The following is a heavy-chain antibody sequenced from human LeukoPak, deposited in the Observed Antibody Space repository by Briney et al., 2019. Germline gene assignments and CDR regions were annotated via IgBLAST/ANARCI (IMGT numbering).Heavy chain of an antibody. D-gene: IGHD2-15*01. CDR2: IYYSGST. V-gene: IGHV4-39*01. CDR1: GGSISSSNYY. Sequence: SETLSLTCTVSGGSISSSNYYWGWIRQPPGKGLEWIGSIYYSGSTYYNPSLKSRVTISVDTSKNQFSLKLSSVTAADTAVYYCAKGYCSGGSCYVDDNYFDYWGQGTLVTVSS. CDR3: AKGYCSGGSCYVDDNYFDY. J-gene: IGHJ4*02.